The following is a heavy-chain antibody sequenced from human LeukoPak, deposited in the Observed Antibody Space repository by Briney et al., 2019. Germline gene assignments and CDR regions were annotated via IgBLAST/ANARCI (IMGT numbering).Heavy chain of an antibody. J-gene: IGHJ6*02. D-gene: IGHD6-6*01. Sequence: GSSVKVSCKASGGTFSSYAISWVRQAPGQGLEWMGGIIPIFGTANYAQKFQGRVTITADESTSTAYMELSSLRSEDTAVYYCARDQQLAEYYYYYGMDVWGQGTTVTVSS. V-gene: IGHV1-69*01. CDR2: IIPIFGTA. CDR3: ARDQQLAEYYYYYGMDV. CDR1: GGTFSSYA.